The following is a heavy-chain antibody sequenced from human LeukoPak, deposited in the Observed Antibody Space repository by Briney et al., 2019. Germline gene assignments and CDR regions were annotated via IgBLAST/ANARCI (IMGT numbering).Heavy chain of an antibody. CDR1: GASINSYY. V-gene: IGHV4-59*12. D-gene: IGHD3-10*01. CDR2: IYSSGST. CDR3: AKSNGYGLVDI. J-gene: IGHJ3*02. Sequence: SETLSLTCTVSGASINSYYWSWIRQPPGKGLEWIGYIYSSGSTNYNPSLKSRVTISVDTSKNQFSLKLTSMTAADTAVYYCAKSNGYGLVDIWGQGTMVTVSS.